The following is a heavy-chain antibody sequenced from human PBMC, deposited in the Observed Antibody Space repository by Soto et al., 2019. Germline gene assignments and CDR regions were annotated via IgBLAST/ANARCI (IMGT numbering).Heavy chain of an antibody. CDR1: GFTFSSYE. CDR3: AGSADTIFGNNWFDP. D-gene: IGHD3-3*01. V-gene: IGHV3-48*03. Sequence: GGSLRLSCAASGFTFSSYEMNWVRQAPGKGLEWVSYISSSGSTIYYADSVKGRFTISRDNAKNSLYLQMNSLRAEDTAVYYCAGSADTIFGNNWFDPWGQGTLVTVSS. CDR2: ISSSGSTI. J-gene: IGHJ5*02.